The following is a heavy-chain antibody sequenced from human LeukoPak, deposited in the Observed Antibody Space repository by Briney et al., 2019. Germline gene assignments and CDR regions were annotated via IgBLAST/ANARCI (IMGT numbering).Heavy chain of an antibody. CDR1: GYTLTELS. V-gene: IGHV1-24*01. J-gene: IGHJ4*02. D-gene: IGHD5-18*01. CDR3: ATDPTRGYSYGFLWY. Sequence: ASVKVSCKVSGYTLTELSMHWVRQAPGKGLEWMGGFDPEDGETIYAQKFQGRVTMTEDTSTDTAYTELSSLRSEDTAVYYCATDPTRGYSYGFLWYWGQGTLVTVSS. CDR2: FDPEDGET.